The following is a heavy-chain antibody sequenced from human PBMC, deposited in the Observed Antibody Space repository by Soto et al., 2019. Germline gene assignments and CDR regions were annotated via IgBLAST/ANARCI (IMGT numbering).Heavy chain of an antibody. CDR1: GGSISSYY. CDR2: IYYSGST. Sequence: SETLSLTCTVSGGSISSYYWSWIRQPPGKGLEWIGYIYYSGSTNYNPSLKSRVTISVDTSKNQFSLKLSSVTAADTAVYYCARDIGGGGNWLDPWGQGTLVTVYS. J-gene: IGHJ5*02. D-gene: IGHD3-10*01. CDR3: ARDIGGGGNWLDP. V-gene: IGHV4-59*01.